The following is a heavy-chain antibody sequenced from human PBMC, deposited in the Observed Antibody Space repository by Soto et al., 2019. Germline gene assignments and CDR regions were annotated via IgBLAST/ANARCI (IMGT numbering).Heavy chain of an antibody. V-gene: IGHV1-46*01. J-gene: IGHJ6*02. D-gene: IGHD3-10*01. CDR3: ASQGGGSGSYYRAHYYGMDV. CDR1: GYTLPSSY. CDR2: INPSGGST. Sequence: ASVKISCKASGYTLPSSYMHWVRQAPGQGLEWMGIINPSGGSTSYAQKFQGRVTMTRDTSTSTVYMELSSLRSEDTAVYYCASQGGGSGSYYRAHYYGMDVWGQGTTVTVSS.